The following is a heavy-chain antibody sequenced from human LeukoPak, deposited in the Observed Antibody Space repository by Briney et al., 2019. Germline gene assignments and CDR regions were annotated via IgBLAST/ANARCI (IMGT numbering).Heavy chain of an antibody. CDR3: ARVSSSRELLFKY. V-gene: IGHV3-7*01. CDR2: IKQDGSDK. J-gene: IGHJ4*02. CDR1: GFTFSSYC. Sequence: GGSLRLSCAASGFTFSSYCMSWVRQAPGKGLEGVANIKQDGSDKYYVDSEKGRFTISGDNAKNSLYLQMNSLRAEDTAVYYCARVSSSRELLFKYWGQGTLVTVSS. D-gene: IGHD3-10*01.